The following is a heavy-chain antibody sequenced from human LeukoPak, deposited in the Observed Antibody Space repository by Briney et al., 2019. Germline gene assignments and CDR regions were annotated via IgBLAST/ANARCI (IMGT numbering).Heavy chain of an antibody. V-gene: IGHV1-8*01. D-gene: IGHD7-27*01. CDR3: ARDLTGDTNAFYI. J-gene: IGHJ3*02. CDR1: GFTFTSYD. CDR2: MNSNRGNT. Sequence: ASVKVSSKASGFTFTSYDINWVGQATGQGLEWMGWMNSNRGNTRYAQKDQGTVTTTSNTSISTAYMELSRLRSEDTAVYYCARDLTGDTNAFYIWGQGTMVTVSS.